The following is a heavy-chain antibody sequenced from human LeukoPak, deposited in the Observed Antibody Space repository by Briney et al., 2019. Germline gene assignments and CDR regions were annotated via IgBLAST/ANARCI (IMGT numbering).Heavy chain of an antibody. CDR2: ISGSGTRS. V-gene: IGHV3-11*01. CDR3: AREPQGFDH. J-gene: IGHJ4*02. Sequence: LSLTCTVSGGSISSYYWSWIRQPPGKGLEWVSYISGSGTRSDYADSVKGRFTISRDNAKNSLYLQMSSLRVEDTAVYYCAREPQGFDHWGQGTLVTVSS. CDR1: GGSISSYY.